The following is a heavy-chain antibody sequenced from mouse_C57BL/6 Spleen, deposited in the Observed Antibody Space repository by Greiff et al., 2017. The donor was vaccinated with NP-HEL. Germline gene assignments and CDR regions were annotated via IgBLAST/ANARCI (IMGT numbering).Heavy chain of an antibody. J-gene: IGHJ1*03. Sequence: QVHVKQPGTELVKPGASVKLSCKASGYTFTSYWMHWVKQRPGQGLEWIGNINPSNGGTNYNEKFKSKATLTVDKSSSTAYMQLSSLTSEDSAVYYCARDYDGYYEYFDVWGTGTTVTVSS. CDR2: INPSNGGT. V-gene: IGHV1-53*01. CDR3: ARDYDGYYEYFDV. CDR1: GYTFTSYW. D-gene: IGHD2-3*01.